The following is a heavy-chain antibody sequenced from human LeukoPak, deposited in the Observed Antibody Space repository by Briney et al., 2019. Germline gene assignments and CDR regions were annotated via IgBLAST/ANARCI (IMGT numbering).Heavy chain of an antibody. CDR2: IDWDDDK. CDR1: GFSLSTSGMR. CDR3: ARMRAAATIDY. J-gene: IGHJ4*02. V-gene: IGHV2-70*04. D-gene: IGHD6-13*01. Sequence: SGPELVXPTQTLTLTCTFSGFSLSTSGMRVSWIRKPPAKALGRLARIDWDDDKFYSTSLKTRLTISKDTSKNQVVLTMTNMDPVDTATYYCARMRAAATIDYWGQGTLVTVSS.